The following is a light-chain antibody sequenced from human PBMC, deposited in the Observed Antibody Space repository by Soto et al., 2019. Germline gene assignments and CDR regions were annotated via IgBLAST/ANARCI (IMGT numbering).Light chain of an antibody. CDR3: QQYNNWPPIT. Sequence: EIVLTQSPGTVSLSPGERATPSCRASQSVSSNLAWYQQKPGQAPRLLIYGASTRATGIPARFSGSGSGTELTLTISSLQSEDFAVYYCQQYNNWPPITFGQGTRLEIK. CDR2: GAS. V-gene: IGKV3-15*01. J-gene: IGKJ5*01. CDR1: QSVSSN.